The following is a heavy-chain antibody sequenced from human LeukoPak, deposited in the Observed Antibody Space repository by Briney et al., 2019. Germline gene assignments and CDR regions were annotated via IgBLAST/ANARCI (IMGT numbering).Heavy chain of an antibody. D-gene: IGHD6-6*01. J-gene: IGHJ4*02. CDR3: ASGRGIAARAYYFDY. CDR1: GYTFTGYY. V-gene: IGHV1-18*04. CDR2: ISAYNGNT. Sequence: GASVKVSCKASGYTFTGYYMHWVRQAPGQGLEWMGWISAYNGNTNYAQKLQGRVTMTTDTSTSTAYMELRSLRSDDTAVYYCASGRGIAARAYYFDYWGQGTLVTVSS.